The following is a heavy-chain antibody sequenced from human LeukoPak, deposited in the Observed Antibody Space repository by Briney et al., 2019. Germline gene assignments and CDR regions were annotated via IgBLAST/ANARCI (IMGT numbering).Heavy chain of an antibody. J-gene: IGHJ4*02. D-gene: IGHD1-26*01. CDR3: AKNGGYYKWNY. CDR1: GGSISSYY. CDR2: IYTSGST. V-gene: IGHV4-4*07. Sequence: SETLSLTCTVSGGSISSYYWSWIRQPAGKGLEWIGRIYTSGSTNYNPSPKSRVTMSVDTSKNQFSLRLNSVTAADTAVYYCAKNGGYYKWNYWGQGTLVTVSS.